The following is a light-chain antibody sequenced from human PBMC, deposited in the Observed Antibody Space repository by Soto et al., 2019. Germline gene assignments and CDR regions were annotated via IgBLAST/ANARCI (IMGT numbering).Light chain of an antibody. V-gene: IGKV1-39*01. CDR3: QQANSFPFT. CDR1: QTISNY. CDR2: GAS. Sequence: DIQLTQSPSFLSASVGDRFTISCRASQTISNYLNWYQQRPGKAPKLVIYGASSLQSGVPSRFSGSGSGTDFTLTISSLQPEDFATYYCQQANSFPFTFGGGTKVDIK. J-gene: IGKJ4*01.